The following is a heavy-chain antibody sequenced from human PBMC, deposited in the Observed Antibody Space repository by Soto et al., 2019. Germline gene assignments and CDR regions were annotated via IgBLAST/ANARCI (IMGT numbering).Heavy chain of an antibody. Sequence: SETLSLTCAVYAGSLRNYYWSWIHQPPGKGLEWIGEVDHSGSTKYNPSLKSRVTISVDTSKNQFSLKLSSVTAADTAVYYCARGSKQQLVRRDWFDPWGQGTLVTVSS. CDR1: AGSLRNYY. D-gene: IGHD6-13*01. V-gene: IGHV4-34*01. J-gene: IGHJ5*02. CDR2: VDHSGST. CDR3: ARGSKQQLVRRDWFDP.